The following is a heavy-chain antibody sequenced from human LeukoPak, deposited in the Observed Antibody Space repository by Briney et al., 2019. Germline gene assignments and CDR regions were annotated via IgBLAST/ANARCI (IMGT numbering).Heavy chain of an antibody. CDR1: GFTFSDYY. J-gene: IGHJ4*02. Sequence: GGSLRLSCAASGFTFSDYYMSWIRQAPGKGLEWVSYISSSGTTIYYADSVKGRFTISRDNAKNSLYLQMNSLRAEDTAVYYCARDNYDSSTPYYFDYWGQGTLVTVSS. V-gene: IGHV3-11*04. CDR2: ISSSGTTI. D-gene: IGHD3-22*01. CDR3: ARDNYDSSTPYYFDY.